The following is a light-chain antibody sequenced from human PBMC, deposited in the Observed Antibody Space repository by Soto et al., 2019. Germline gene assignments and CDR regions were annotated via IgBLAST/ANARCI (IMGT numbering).Light chain of an antibody. CDR3: TSRAGSQPLL. Sequence: QSVLTQPPSASGSPGQSVTISCTGTSSDVGAYNSVSWYQQHPGKAPKLMIYEVSKRPSGVPDRFSGSKSGNTASLTVSGLQADDEADYHCTSRAGSQPLLFGGGTKVTVL. CDR2: EVS. J-gene: IGLJ2*01. V-gene: IGLV2-8*01. CDR1: SSDVGAYNS.